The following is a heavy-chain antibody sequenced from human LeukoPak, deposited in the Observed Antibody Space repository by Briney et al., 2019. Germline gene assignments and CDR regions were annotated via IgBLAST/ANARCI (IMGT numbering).Heavy chain of an antibody. CDR2: INPNSGGT. CDR3: ARRSIAALRLDY. Sequence: ASVKVSCKASGYTFTGYYMHWVRQAPGQVLEWMGWINPNSGGTNYAQKFQGRVTMTRDTSISTAYMELSRLRSDDTAVYYCARRSIAALRLDYWGQGTLVTVSS. J-gene: IGHJ4*02. CDR1: GYTFTGYY. D-gene: IGHD6-6*01. V-gene: IGHV1-2*02.